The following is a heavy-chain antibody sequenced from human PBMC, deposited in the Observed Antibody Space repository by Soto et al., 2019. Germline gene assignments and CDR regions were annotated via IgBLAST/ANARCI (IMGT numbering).Heavy chain of an antibody. D-gene: IGHD3-3*01. CDR2: ISSSSSTI. Sequence: PGGSLRLSCAASGFTFSSYSMNWVRQAPGKGLEWVSYISSSSSTIYYADSVKGRFTISRDNAKNSLYLQMNSLRAEDTAVYYCARDPSPSYYDFWSGYPAYYYYMDVWGKGTTVTVSS. V-gene: IGHV3-48*01. J-gene: IGHJ6*03. CDR1: GFTFSSYS. CDR3: ARDPSPSYYDFWSGYPAYYYYMDV.